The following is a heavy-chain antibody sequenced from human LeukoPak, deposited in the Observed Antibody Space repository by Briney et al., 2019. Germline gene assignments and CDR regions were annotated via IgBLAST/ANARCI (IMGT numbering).Heavy chain of an antibody. J-gene: IGHJ4*02. CDR3: ARVEAAAGVVDY. V-gene: IGHV4-34*01. D-gene: IGHD6-13*01. Sequence: SETLSLTCAVYGGSFSGYYWSWIRQPPGKGLEWIGEINHSGSTNYNPSLKSRVTISVDTSKNQSSLKLSSVTAADTAVYYCARVEAAAGVVDYWGQGTLVTVSS. CDR1: GGSFSGYY. CDR2: INHSGST.